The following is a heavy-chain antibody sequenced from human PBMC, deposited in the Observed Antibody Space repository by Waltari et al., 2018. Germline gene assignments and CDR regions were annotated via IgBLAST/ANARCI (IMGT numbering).Heavy chain of an antibody. V-gene: IGHV4-59*11. CDR1: GGSISSHY. CDR2: IYYSGST. CDR3: ARDGGIAVAGTGAEYFQH. J-gene: IGHJ1*01. D-gene: IGHD6-19*01. Sequence: QMQLQESGPGLVKPSETLSLTCTVSGGSISSHYWSWIRQPPGKGLEWIGYIYYSGSTNYNPSLKSRVTISVDTSKNQFSLKLSSVTAADTAVYYCARDGGIAVAGTGAEYFQHWGQGTLVTVSS.